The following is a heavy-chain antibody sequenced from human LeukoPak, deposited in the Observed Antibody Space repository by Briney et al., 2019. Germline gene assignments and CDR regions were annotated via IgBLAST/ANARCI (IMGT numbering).Heavy chain of an antibody. J-gene: IGHJ4*02. V-gene: IGHV1-2*02. D-gene: IGHD1-26*01. Sequence: GASVKVSCKSSGYTFTDYHMHWVRQAPGQGLEWMGWINPYSGGTNYAQKFQGRVTMTRDTSISTAYMELSSLRSDATAVYYCARVREWEPDLDYWGQGTLVTVSS. CDR1: GYTFTDYH. CDR2: INPYSGGT. CDR3: ARVREWEPDLDY.